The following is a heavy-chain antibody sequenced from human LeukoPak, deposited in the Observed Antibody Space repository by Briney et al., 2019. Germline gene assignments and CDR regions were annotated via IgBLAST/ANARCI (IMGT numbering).Heavy chain of an antibody. J-gene: IGHJ4*02. D-gene: IGHD3/OR15-3a*01. Sequence: PSQTLSLTCTVSGGSISSGSYYWSWIRQPAGKGLEWIGRIYTSGSTNYNPSLKSRVTISVDTSKNQFSLKLSSVTAADTAVYYCARGTVGSFDYWGQGTLVTVSS. CDR3: ARGTVGSFDY. CDR2: IYTSGST. V-gene: IGHV4-61*02. CDR1: GGSISSGSYY.